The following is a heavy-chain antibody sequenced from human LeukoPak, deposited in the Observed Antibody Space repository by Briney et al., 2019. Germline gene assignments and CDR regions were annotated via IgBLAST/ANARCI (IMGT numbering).Heavy chain of an antibody. V-gene: IGHV4-39*07. J-gene: IGHJ2*01. D-gene: IGHD6-13*01. CDR3: ARVYYSSSYDYWYFDL. Sequence: SETLSLTCTVSGGSISSSSYYWGWIRQPPGKGLEWIGSIYYSGSTYYNPSLRSRLTMSVDTSKNQFSLKLSSVTAADTAVYYCARVYYSSSYDYWYFDLWGRGTLVTVSS. CDR2: IYYSGST. CDR1: GGSISSSSYY.